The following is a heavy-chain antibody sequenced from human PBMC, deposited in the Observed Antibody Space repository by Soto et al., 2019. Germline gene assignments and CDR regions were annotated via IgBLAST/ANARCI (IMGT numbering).Heavy chain of an antibody. J-gene: IGHJ4*02. Sequence: QVQLVQSGAEVKKPGASVKVSCKASGYTFTSYYMHWVRQAPGQGLEWMGVIDPSGGSTDYTQKFQGRVTMTRDTSTSTVYLELSILRSEATAVFCCAREGNGYNLGPSVDFDYWGQGTLVTVSS. CDR1: GYTFTSYY. CDR3: AREGNGYNLGPSVDFDY. V-gene: IGHV1-46*01. CDR2: IDPSGGST. D-gene: IGHD5-12*01.